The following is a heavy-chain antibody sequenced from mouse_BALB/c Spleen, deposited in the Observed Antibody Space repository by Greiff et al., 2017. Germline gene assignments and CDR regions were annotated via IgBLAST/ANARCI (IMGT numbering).Heavy chain of an antibody. D-gene: IGHD2-3*01. CDR2: ISSGGSYT. V-gene: IGHV5-6-4*01. J-gene: IGHJ1*01. CDR3: TRDSGYDGTWYFDV. Sequence: EVHLVESGGGLVKPGGSLKLSCAASGFTFSSYSMSWVRQTPAKRLEWVATISSGGSYTYYPDSVKGRFTITRDNAKNTIYLQLSSLKSEDTAMYYCTRDSGYDGTWYFDVWGAGTTVTVSS. CDR1: GFTFSSYS.